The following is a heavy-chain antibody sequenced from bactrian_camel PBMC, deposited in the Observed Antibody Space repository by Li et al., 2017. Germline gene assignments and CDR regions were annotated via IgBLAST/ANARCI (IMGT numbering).Heavy chain of an antibody. V-gene: IGHV3S40*01. CDR3: ATDPGMDWPYHFGY. CDR1: GFTFSTYY. CDR2: INGGGANI. D-gene: IGHD1*01. Sequence: VQLVESGGGLVQPGGSLRLSCAASGFTFSTYYMTWVRQAPGKDFEYVAGINGGGANINYADSVKGRFTISRDNAKNTVYLQMNSLKSEDTALYYCATDPGMDWPYHFGYWGQGTQVTVS. J-gene: IGHJ6*01.